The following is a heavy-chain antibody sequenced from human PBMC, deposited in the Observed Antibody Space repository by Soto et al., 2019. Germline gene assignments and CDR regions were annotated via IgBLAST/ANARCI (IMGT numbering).Heavy chain of an antibody. CDR1: GFTFSSCT. Sequence: EVHLVESGGGLVKPGGSLRLSCAVSGFTFSSCTMNWVRQAPGKGLEWVSSISPSTSHIYYTDSVKGRFTISRDNAKNPLFLQMKSLRAEDTAVYYCSGCSGGACHRNYGMDVWGQGTTVTVSS. J-gene: IGHJ6*02. D-gene: IGHD2-15*01. V-gene: IGHV3-21*01. CDR3: SGCSGGACHRNYGMDV. CDR2: ISPSTSHI.